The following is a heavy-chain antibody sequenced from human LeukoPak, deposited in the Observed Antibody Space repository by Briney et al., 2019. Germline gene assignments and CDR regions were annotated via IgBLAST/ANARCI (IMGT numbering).Heavy chain of an antibody. CDR2: IYYSGST. CDR1: GGPISTYY. J-gene: IGHJ4*02. Sequence: SETLSLTCTVSGGPISTYYGNWIRQAPGKGLEWIGYIYYSGSTNYNPPLKSRVTMSVDTSRNQFSLKLSSVSAADTAVYYCARGRRAVAGKDYWGQGTLVTVSS. V-gene: IGHV4-59*12. CDR3: ARGRRAVAGKDY. D-gene: IGHD6-19*01.